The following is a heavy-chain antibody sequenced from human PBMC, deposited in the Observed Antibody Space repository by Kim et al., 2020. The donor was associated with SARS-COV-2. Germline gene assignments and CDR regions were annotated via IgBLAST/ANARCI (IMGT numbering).Heavy chain of an antibody. J-gene: IGHJ5*02. Sequence: SETLSLTCTVSGGSISSYYWSWIRQPPGKGLEWIGYIYYSGSTNYNPSLKSRVTISVDTSKNQFSLKLSSVTAADTAVYYCAREDQQLAHNWFDPWGQGTLVTVSS. V-gene: IGHV4-59*13. CDR2: IYYSGST. CDR3: AREDQQLAHNWFDP. CDR1: GGSISSYY. D-gene: IGHD6-6*01.